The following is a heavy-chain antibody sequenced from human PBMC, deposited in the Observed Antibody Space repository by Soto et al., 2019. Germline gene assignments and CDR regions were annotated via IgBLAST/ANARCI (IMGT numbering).Heavy chain of an antibody. CDR1: GGSISSGGYY. D-gene: IGHD6-13*01. CDR3: ARARYSKGDDY. J-gene: IGHJ4*02. Sequence: LSLTCTVSGGSISSGGYYWSWIRQHPGKGLEWIGYIYYSGSTYYDPSLKSPVTISVDTSKNQFSLKLSSVTAADTAVYYCARARYSKGDDYWGQGTLVTVSS. CDR2: IYYSGST. V-gene: IGHV4-31*01.